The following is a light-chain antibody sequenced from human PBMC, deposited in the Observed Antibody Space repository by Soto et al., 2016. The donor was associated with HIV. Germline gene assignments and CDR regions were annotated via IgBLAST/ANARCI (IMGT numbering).Light chain of an antibody. Sequence: DIQMTQSPSSLSASVGDRVIITCRTSQSISHYLNWYQQKPGQAPKLLIYGASSLQSEVTLRFSGSGSGTDFTLTITSLQPEDFATYYCQQSYSTPYTFGQGTKLEIQ. V-gene: IGKV1-39*01. CDR3: QQSYSTPYT. J-gene: IGKJ2*01. CDR2: GAS. CDR1: QSISHY.